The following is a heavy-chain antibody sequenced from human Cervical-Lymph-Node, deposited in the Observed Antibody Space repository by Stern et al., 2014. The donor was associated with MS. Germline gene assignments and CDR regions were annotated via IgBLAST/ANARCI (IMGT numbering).Heavy chain of an antibody. CDR2: IFPGDSDA. CDR1: GYTFSNYW. D-gene: IGHD6-13*01. CDR3: ARRKYSSSYYYYFGMDV. V-gene: IGHV5-51*03. Sequence: VQLVESGAEVKKPGESLRISCKGSGYTFSNYWIGWVRQMPGKGLEWLGSIFPGDSDARYSPSFQGQITISADKSSNTAFLQWNSLKASDTAMYYCARRKYSSSYYYYFGMDVWGQGTTVTVSS. J-gene: IGHJ6*02.